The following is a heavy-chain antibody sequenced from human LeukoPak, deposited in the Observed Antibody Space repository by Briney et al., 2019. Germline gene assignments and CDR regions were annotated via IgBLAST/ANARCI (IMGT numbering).Heavy chain of an antibody. CDR3: AKDSAQYFDY. V-gene: IGHV3-30*18. J-gene: IGHJ4*02. D-gene: IGHD3-10*01. CDR2: ISNDGNNK. Sequence: PGTSLRLSCAASGFTFSDYGMHWVRQAPGRGLEWVALISNDGNNKYYLDSVKGRFTVARDNSKNTLYLQMNSLRAEDTAVYYCAKDSAQYFDYWGQGTLVTVSS. CDR1: GFTFSDYG.